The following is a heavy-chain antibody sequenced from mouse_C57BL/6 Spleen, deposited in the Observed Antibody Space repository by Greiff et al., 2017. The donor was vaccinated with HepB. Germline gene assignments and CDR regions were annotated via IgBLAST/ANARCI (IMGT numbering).Heavy chain of an antibody. D-gene: IGHD1-1*01. V-gene: IGHV14-2*01. Sequence: EVKLQESGAELVKPGASVKLSCTASGFNIKDYYMHWVKQRTEQGLEWIGRIDPEDGETKYAPKFQGKATITADTSSNTAYLQLIILTSEDTAVYYCAIPFYYGSSHYYAMDYWGQGTSVTVSS. CDR3: AIPFYYGSSHYYAMDY. CDR2: IDPEDGET. CDR1: GFNIKDYY. J-gene: IGHJ4*01.